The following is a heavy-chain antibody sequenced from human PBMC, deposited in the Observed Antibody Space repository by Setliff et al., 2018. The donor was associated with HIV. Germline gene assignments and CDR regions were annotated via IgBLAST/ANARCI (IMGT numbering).Heavy chain of an antibody. CDR1: GYTFTSYD. CDR2: IIPILSMT. D-gene: IGHD6-13*01. J-gene: IGHJ6*03. CDR3: VVGGSSWYADYHYYYMDI. Sequence: SVKVSCKASGYTFTSYDINWVRQATGQGLEWMGGIIPILSMTSYAQRFQGRVRITADESTGTAYMELRTLKFEDTAMYYCVVGGSSWYADYHYYYMDIWGTGTTVTVSS. V-gene: IGHV1-69*10.